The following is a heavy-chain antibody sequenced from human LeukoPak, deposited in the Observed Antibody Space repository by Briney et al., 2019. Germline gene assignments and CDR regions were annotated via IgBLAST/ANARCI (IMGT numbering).Heavy chain of an antibody. Sequence: PGGSLRLSCAASGFTFSSYEMNWVRQAPGKGLEWVSYIGSSGSTIYYADSVKGRFTISRDNDKNSLYLQMNSLRAEDTAVYYCARGFSPYYYDSSGYSDYWGQGTLVTVSS. J-gene: IGHJ4*02. CDR3: ARGFSPYYYDSSGYSDY. D-gene: IGHD3-22*01. V-gene: IGHV3-48*03. CDR1: GFTFSSYE. CDR2: IGSSGSTI.